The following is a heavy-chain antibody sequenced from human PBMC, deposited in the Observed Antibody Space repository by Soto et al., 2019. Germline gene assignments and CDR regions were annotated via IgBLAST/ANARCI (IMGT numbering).Heavy chain of an antibody. V-gene: IGHV3-48*02. CDR2: ISTSTTTL. CDR1: GFTFSSYS. CDR3: ARLVRGGY. D-gene: IGHD3-10*01. Sequence: GGSLRLSCAASGFTFSSYSMNWLRQGPGQGLEWISYISTSTTTLYYADSVKGRFPISRDNAKSSLYLQMNSLRDEDTAVYYCARLVRGGYWGQGTLVTVSS. J-gene: IGHJ4*02.